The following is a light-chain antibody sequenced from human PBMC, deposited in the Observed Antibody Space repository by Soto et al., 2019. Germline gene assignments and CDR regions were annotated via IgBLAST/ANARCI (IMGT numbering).Light chain of an antibody. V-gene: IGKV4-1*01. CDR2: WAS. J-gene: IGKJ1*01. Sequence: DIVMTQSPDSLAVSLGERATINCKSSQSVLYSSNNKNYLAWYQQKPGQPPKLLLYWASTRESGVPDRFSGSGPGTDFTLTITSLRPEDVAVYYCQQYYRTPWTFGQGTKVEIK. CDR1: QSVLYSSNNKNY. CDR3: QQYYRTPWT.